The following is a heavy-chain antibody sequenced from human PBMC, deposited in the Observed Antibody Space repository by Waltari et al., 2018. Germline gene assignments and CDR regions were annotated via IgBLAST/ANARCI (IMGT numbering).Heavy chain of an antibody. V-gene: IGHV4-38-2*01. CDR3: SRQVLGYCTSAACRRLES. CDR2: IYHAGDT. D-gene: IGHD2-2*03. CDR1: GYSINSGYY. Sequence: QVQLQESGPGLVKPSETLSLTCDVSGYSINSGYYWGWIRQSPGKGLEWIAPIYHAGDTFYNPSLKSRVTISMDTSKNQFSLKLNSVTAADTAVYFCSRQVLGYCTSAACRRLESWGQRTLVTVSS. J-gene: IGHJ4*02.